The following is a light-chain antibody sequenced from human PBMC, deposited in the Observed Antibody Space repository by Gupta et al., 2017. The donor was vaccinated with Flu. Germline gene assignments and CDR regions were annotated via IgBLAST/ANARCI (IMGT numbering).Light chain of an antibody. CDR1: QGISIW. Sequence: IQMTQSPSSVPASVGDRVTITCRASQGISIWLAWYQQKPGKVPKLLIYAASSLQSGVQSRFSGNGSGTHFTLTISSLQPEDFATYYCQQDNSVPPTFGGGTKVEIK. CDR2: AAS. J-gene: IGKJ4*01. CDR3: QQDNSVPPT. V-gene: IGKV1D-12*01.